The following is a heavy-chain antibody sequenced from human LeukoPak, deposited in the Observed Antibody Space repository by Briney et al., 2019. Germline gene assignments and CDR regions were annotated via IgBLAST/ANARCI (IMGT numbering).Heavy chain of an antibody. D-gene: IGHD4-17*01. J-gene: IGHJ4*02. CDR3: AIGSTVFHARR. Sequence: GGSLRLSCVASEFNARYTYMTWVRQAPGKGLEWISVIYRGGYTDYADSVKGRFTISSDNPKRTLYLQMNSLSAEDTATYYCAIGSTVFHARRRGQGTRVTVSS. V-gene: IGHV3-53*01. CDR2: IYRGGYT. CDR1: EFNARYTY.